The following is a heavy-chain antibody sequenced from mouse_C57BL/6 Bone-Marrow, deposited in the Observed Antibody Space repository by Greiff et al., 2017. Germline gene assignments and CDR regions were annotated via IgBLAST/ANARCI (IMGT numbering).Heavy chain of an antibody. CDR2: INPSSGYT. D-gene: IGHD1-1*01. V-gene: IGHV1-7*01. CDR1: GYTFTSYW. CDR3: ARGHYYGSSYVTWFAY. Sequence: VQLQQSGAELAKPGASVTLSCKASGYTFTSYWMHWVKQRPGQGLEWIGYINPSSGYTKYNQKFKDKAQLTADKSSSTAYMQLSSLTYEDSAVYYCARGHYYGSSYVTWFAYWGQGTLVTVSA. J-gene: IGHJ3*01.